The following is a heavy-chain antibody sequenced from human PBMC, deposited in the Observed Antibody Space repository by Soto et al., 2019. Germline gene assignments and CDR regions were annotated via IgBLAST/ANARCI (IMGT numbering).Heavy chain of an antibody. J-gene: IGHJ6*02. V-gene: IGHV3-33*01. CDR2: TWYDGTKK. Sequence: HVQLVESGGGVVQPGRSLRLSCAASGFTFSSYGMHWVRQAPGKGLEWVALTWYDGTKKYYADSVKGRFTISRDNSQNTLYLQMNSLRVEDTAVYYCARYCSGGSCYPYYYGMDFWGQGTTVTVSS. CDR1: GFTFSSYG. D-gene: IGHD2-15*01. CDR3: ARYCSGGSCYPYYYGMDF.